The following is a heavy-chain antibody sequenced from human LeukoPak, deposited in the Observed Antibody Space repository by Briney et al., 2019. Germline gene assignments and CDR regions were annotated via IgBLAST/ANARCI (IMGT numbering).Heavy chain of an antibody. D-gene: IGHD6-19*01. CDR1: GGSISSGGYY. CDR2: IYHSGST. J-gene: IGHJ4*02. V-gene: IGHV4-30-2*01. Sequence: SETLSLTRTVSGGSISSGGYYWSWVRQPPGKGLEWIGYIYHSGSTYYNPSLKSRVTISVDRSKNQFSLKLSSVTAADTAVYYCARARAVAGMEYFDYWGQGTLVTVSS. CDR3: ARARAVAGMEYFDY.